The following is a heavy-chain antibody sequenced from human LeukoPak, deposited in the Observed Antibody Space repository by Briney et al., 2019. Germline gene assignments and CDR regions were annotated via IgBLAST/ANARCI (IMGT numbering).Heavy chain of an antibody. Sequence: GGSLRLSCAASGFTFSSYAMSWVRQAPGKGLEWVSAISGGGGSTYYADSVKGRFFISKDNTRDSLSLQMTSLSAEDTAMYYCATLHFYAMGVWGQGTTVTVSS. J-gene: IGHJ6*01. CDR2: ISGGGGST. V-gene: IGHV3-23*01. CDR3: ATLHFYAMGV. CDR1: GFTFSSYA.